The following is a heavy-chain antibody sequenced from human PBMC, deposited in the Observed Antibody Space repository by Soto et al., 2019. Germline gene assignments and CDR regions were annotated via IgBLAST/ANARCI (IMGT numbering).Heavy chain of an antibody. CDR1: GGSVSTYW. D-gene: IGHD1-26*01. Sequence: SETLSLTCTVSGGSVSTYWWSWIRQSAGKGLEWIGRIYTSGTTNYNPSLKSRVTMSVDTSKNQFSLKLSSVTAADTAIYYCAREGSGSYYADFWGQGTLVTVSS. J-gene: IGHJ4*02. CDR2: IYTSGTT. CDR3: AREGSGSYYADF. V-gene: IGHV4-4*07.